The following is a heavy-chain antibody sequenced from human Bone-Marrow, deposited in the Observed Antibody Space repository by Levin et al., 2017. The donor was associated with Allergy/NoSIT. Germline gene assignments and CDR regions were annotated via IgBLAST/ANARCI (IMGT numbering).Heavy chain of an antibody. CDR1: GFTFSTYD. CDR2: LSPNGHT. V-gene: IGHV3-13*01. J-gene: IGHJ5*02. D-gene: IGHD4-17*01. Sequence: GGSLRLSCAASGFTFSTYDMHWIRQLTGKRLEWVSALSPNGHTYYSDSVKGRFTISRDGAKNSLYLDMNSLEDGDTGVYFCARGGDYGSFDLWGQGTLATVSS. CDR3: ARGGDYGSFDL.